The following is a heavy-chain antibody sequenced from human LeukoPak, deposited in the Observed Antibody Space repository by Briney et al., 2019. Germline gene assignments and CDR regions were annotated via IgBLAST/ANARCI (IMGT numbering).Heavy chain of an antibody. CDR3: AREEKEATVTTQRVYYYYGMDV. Sequence: PAGSLTLSCAASGFTFSSYEMNWVRQPPDPGQDRVSVISYDGSNKYYADSVKGRFTISRDNSKNTLYLQMNSLRAEDTAVYYCAREEKEATVTTQRVYYYYGMDVWGQGTTVTVSS. CDR1: GFTFSSYE. D-gene: IGHD4-17*01. V-gene: IGHV3-30-3*01. J-gene: IGHJ6*02. CDR2: ISYDGSNK.